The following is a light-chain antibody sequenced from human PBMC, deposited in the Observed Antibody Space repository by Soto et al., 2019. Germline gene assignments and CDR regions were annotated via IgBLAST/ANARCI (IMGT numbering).Light chain of an antibody. CDR3: NSYTSTNTLV. J-gene: IGLJ2*01. CDR2: DVT. CDR1: SSDVGGYNH. V-gene: IGLV2-14*03. Sequence: QSVLTQPASVSGSPGQSITISCTGTSSDVGGYNHVSWYQQHPGKAPKLMIYDVTNRPSGVSNRFSGSKSGNTASLTISGLQAEDEADYDCNSYTSTNTLVFGGGTKLTVL.